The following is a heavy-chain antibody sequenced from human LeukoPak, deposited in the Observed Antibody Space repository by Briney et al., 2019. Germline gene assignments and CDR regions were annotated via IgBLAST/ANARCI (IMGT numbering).Heavy chain of an antibody. V-gene: IGHV3-23*01. CDR1: GFTFSSNA. J-gene: IGHJ4*02. Sequence: GGTLRLSCAGSGFTFSSNAMSWVRQAPGKGLEWVSDMGPTGRSTYYADSVRGRFTISRDNSTNTLYLQMNSLRAEDTAIYYCAKDPMVRGSTYDYWGQGTLVTVSS. D-gene: IGHD3-10*01. CDR2: MGPTGRST. CDR3: AKDPMVRGSTYDY.